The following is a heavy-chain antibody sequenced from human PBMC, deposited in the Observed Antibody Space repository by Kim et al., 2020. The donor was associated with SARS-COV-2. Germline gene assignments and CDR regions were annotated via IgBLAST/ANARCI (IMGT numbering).Heavy chain of an antibody. Sequence: SETLSLTCAVYGGSFSGYYWSWIRQPPGKGLEWIGEINHSGSTNYNPSLKSRVTISVDTSKNQFSLKLSSVTAADTAVYYCASIVATSDWGRGTLVTVSS. J-gene: IGHJ4*02. D-gene: IGHD5-12*01. V-gene: IGHV4-34*01. CDR1: GGSFSGYY. CDR3: ASIVATSD. CDR2: INHSGST.